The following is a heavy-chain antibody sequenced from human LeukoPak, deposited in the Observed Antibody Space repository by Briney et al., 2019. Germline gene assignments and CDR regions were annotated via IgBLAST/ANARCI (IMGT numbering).Heavy chain of an antibody. J-gene: IGHJ4*02. CDR3: ARGIFGSRSYPDF. V-gene: IGHV3-33*01. D-gene: IGHD3-10*01. CDR2: IWHDGSHK. Sequence: GGSLRLSCAASGFAFNTYAMHWVRQAPGQGLEWVALIWHDGSHKFYSNSVRGQFTISRDNSKNTVSLQMNNPRPEDTAVYYCARGIFGSRSYPDFWGQGTLVTVSS. CDR1: GFAFNTYA.